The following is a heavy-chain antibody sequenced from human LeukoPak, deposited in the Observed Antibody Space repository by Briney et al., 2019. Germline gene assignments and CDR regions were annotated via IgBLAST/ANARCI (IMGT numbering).Heavy chain of an antibody. V-gene: IGHV1-69*05. CDR1: GGTFSSYA. J-gene: IGHJ4*02. D-gene: IGHD5-18*01. Sequence: SVKVSCKASGGTFSSYAISWVRQAPGQGLEWMGGIIPIFGTANYAQKFQGGATITTDESTSTAYMELSSLRSEDTAVYYCARGYGGYSYGSENYFDYWGQGTLVTVSS. CDR2: IIPIFGTA. CDR3: ARGYGGYSYGSENYFDY.